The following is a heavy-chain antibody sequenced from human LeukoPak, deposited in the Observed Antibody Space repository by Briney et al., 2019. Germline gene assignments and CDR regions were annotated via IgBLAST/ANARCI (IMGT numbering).Heavy chain of an antibody. Sequence: SQTLSLTCTVSGGSISSGGYYWSWIRQHPGKGLEWIGYIYYSGSTYYNPSLKSRVTISVDTSKNQFSLKLSSVTAADTAVYYCASARVYDSSGYYYAFDIWGQGTMVIVSS. D-gene: IGHD3-22*01. CDR1: GGSISSGGYY. V-gene: IGHV4-31*03. J-gene: IGHJ3*02. CDR3: ASARVYDSSGYYYAFDI. CDR2: IYYSGST.